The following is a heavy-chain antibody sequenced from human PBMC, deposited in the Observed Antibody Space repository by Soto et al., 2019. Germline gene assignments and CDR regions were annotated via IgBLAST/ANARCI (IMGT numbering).Heavy chain of an antibody. Sequence: SETLSLTCTVSGGSISGYFWNWIRQPPGKGLEWIGYMSYTGNTNYNPSLTSRVSISVDTSKNQFSLNLNSVTAADTAVYYCAKADTTIAPLAQGGQGPMVTVSP. CDR1: GGSISGYF. CDR2: MSYTGNT. CDR3: AKADTTIAPLAQ. D-gene: IGHD2-21*01. J-gene: IGHJ4*02. V-gene: IGHV4-59*01.